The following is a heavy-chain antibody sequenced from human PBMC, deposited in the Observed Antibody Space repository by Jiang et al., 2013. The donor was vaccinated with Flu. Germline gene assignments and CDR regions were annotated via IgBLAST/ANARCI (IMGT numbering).Heavy chain of an antibody. Sequence: QLLESGGGLIQPGGSLRLSCAASGFSVSSNYMSWVRQAPGKGLEWVSVIYKDGDTYFADSVKGRFTISRDSSKSTLYLQMSGLRTEDTAVYYCARDLGHSSGYYPLGFWGQGTLVTVSS. V-gene: IGHV3-53*01. CDR3: ARDLGHSSGYYPLGF. J-gene: IGHJ4*02. D-gene: IGHD3-22*01. CDR2: IYKDGDT. CDR1: GFSVSSNY.